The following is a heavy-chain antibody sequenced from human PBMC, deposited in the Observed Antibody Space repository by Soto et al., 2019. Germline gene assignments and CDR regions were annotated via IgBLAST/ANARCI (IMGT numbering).Heavy chain of an antibody. V-gene: IGHV4-38-2*01. CDR1: GYSISSGYY. Sequence: PSETLSLTCAVSGYSISSGYYWGWIRQPPGKGLEWIGSIYHSGSTYYNPSLKSRVTISVDTSKNQFSLKLGSVTAADTAVYYCATEALAAAGRRDYWGQGTLVTVSS. D-gene: IGHD6-13*01. CDR2: IYHSGST. CDR3: ATEALAAAGRRDY. J-gene: IGHJ4*02.